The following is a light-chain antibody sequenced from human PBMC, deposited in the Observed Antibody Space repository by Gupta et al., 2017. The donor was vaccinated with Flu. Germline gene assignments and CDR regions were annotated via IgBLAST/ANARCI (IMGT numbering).Light chain of an antibody. V-gene: IGKV3-11*01. CDR3: QQRNNWPLT. CDR1: QSVRDY. Sequence: IVLTQSPAALSLPAGERSTLSCRASQSVRDYLAWYHQRPGQSPRLLIYDASKRATDVPARFNASGSETEFTLTISGLEPEDSGIYYCQQRNNWPLTFGGGTKVELK. CDR2: DAS. J-gene: IGKJ4*01.